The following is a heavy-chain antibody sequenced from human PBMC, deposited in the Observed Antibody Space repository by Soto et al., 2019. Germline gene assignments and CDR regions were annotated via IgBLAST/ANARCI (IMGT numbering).Heavy chain of an antibody. J-gene: IGHJ4*02. CDR2: INDDGIST. Sequence: GGSLRLSCAASGFTFSMYWMHWVRQVPGKGPEWVSRINDDGISTNYADSVKGRFTTSRDNAKNTLYLQMNALRVEDTAVYYCTRGPRSTSTGTGAFWGQGTLVTVSS. V-gene: IGHV3-74*01. D-gene: IGHD1-1*01. CDR1: GFTFSMYW. CDR3: TRGPRSTSTGTGAF.